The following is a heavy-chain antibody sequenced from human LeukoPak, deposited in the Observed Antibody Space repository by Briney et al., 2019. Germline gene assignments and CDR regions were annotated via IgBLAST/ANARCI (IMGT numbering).Heavy chain of an antibody. Sequence: GASVKVSCKSSGYTFSSYGISWVRQATGLGREGMGWISAYNDNTNYARKFQARVTMTTDTSTKTAYMELRSLRSDDTAVYYCARADYDRSGQLDYWGQGTLVTVSS. CDR3: ARADYDRSGQLDY. J-gene: IGHJ4*02. D-gene: IGHD3-22*01. CDR1: GYTFSSYG. V-gene: IGHV1-18*01. CDR2: ISAYNDNT.